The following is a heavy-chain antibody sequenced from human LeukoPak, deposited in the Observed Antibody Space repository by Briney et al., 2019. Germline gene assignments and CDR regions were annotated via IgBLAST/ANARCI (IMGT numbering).Heavy chain of an antibody. CDR3: TTPKYSGYDFYF. V-gene: IGHV3-15*07. D-gene: IGHD5-12*01. Sequence: GGSLRLSCAASGFTFSKAWMYWVRQAPGKGLEWVGRIKSKTDGGTTDYAAPVKGRFTISRDDSKNTLFLQMNSLKTEDTATYYCTTPKYSGYDFYFWGQGTMVTVSS. CDR1: GFTFSKAW. J-gene: IGHJ3*01. CDR2: IKSKTDGGTT.